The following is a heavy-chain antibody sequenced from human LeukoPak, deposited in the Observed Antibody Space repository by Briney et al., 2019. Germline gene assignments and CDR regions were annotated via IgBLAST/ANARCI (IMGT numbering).Heavy chain of an antibody. D-gene: IGHD2-2*01. Sequence: GGSLRLSCAASGFTFSRKALSWVRQTPGKGLEWVSSLSGSGGDTYYADSVKGRFTISRDDAKNTVYLQMNSLRAEETAVYYCAKDPYGTRYFDYWGQGTLVTVSS. CDR2: LSGSGGDT. J-gene: IGHJ4*02. CDR3: AKDPYGTRYFDY. V-gene: IGHV3-23*01. CDR1: GFTFSRKA.